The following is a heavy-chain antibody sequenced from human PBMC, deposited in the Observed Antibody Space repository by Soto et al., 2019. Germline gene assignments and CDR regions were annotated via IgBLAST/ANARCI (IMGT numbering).Heavy chain of an antibody. D-gene: IGHD3-9*01. J-gene: IGHJ4*02. CDR3: ARDLQESYYDILTGDY. Sequence: AASVKVSCKASGYTFTGYYMHWVRQAPGQGLEWMGWINPNSGGTNYAQKFQGRVTMTRDTSISTAYMELSRLRSDDTAVYYCARDLQESYYDILTGDYWGQGTLVTVSS. V-gene: IGHV1-2*02. CDR1: GYTFTGYY. CDR2: INPNSGGT.